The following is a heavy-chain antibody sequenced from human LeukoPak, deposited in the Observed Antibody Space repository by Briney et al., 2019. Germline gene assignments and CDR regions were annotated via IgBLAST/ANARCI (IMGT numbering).Heavy chain of an antibody. J-gene: IGHJ4*02. CDR2: IGCSGDST. CDR3: AKGKGTSSSSIDW. Sequence: GGSLRLSCAASGFTFNTYAMSWVRQAPGKGLDGVSTIGCSGDSTNYADSVKGRFTISRDNSKNMLYLQTHSLRVEDTAVYYCAKGKGTSSSSIDWWGQGTLVTVSS. D-gene: IGHD2/OR15-2a*01. V-gene: IGHV3-23*01. CDR1: GFTFNTYA.